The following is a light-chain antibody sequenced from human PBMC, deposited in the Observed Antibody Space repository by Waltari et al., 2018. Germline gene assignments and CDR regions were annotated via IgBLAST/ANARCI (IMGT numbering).Light chain of an antibody. V-gene: IGLV2-14*03. CDR3: SVKRGNSFVV. CDR1: DDDYYNY. CDR2: DVS. J-gene: IGLJ2*01. Sequence: QSALTQPASLSGSPGQSITISCTGADDDYYNYVCWYQHHTGKPPKLLIFDVSKRPSGVSNRFSGSKSGSTASLTISGLQAEDEADYFCSVKRGNSFVVFGGGTKLTVL.